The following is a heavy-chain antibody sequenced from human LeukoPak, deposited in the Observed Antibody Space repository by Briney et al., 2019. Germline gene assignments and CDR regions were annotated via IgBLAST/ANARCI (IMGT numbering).Heavy chain of an antibody. CDR3: ARASPGESYYFDY. V-gene: IGHV3-53*01. CDR2: IYSGGST. J-gene: IGHJ4*02. Sequence: GGSLRLSCAASGFTFSSYAMHWVRQAPGKGLEWVSVIYSGGSTYYADSVKGRFTISRDNSKNTLYLQMNSLRAEDTAVYYCARASPGESYYFDYWGQGTLVTVSS. CDR1: GFTFSSYA. D-gene: IGHD3-10*01.